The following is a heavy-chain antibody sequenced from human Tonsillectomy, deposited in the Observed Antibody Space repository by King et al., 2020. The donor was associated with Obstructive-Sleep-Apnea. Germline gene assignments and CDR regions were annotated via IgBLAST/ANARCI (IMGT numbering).Heavy chain of an antibody. CDR1: GYTFTDYY. CDR2: IHCNTGSA. J-gene: IGHJ4*02. CDR3: TREDY. Sequence: VQLVESEADLKKPGASVRVSCKASGYTFTDYYIHWVRQAPGHGLEWMGWIHCNTGSAVYAHNFRGRVSLTRDTSVTTVYMDLSSLRSDDTAVYYCTREDYWGRGTAVTVSS. V-gene: IGHV1-2*02.